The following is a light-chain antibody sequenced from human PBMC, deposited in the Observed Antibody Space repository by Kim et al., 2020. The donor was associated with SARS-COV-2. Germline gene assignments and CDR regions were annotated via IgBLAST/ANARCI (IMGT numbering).Light chain of an antibody. Sequence: QTVTISCTGRTSNVGAGYAVHWYQQFPGRAPKLLIYGNHNRPSGVPDRFSASMSDTSASLAITGLQAEDEAEYYCQSYDNSLSGYVFGPGTKVTVL. J-gene: IGLJ1*01. CDR2: GNH. CDR1: TSNVGAGYA. V-gene: IGLV1-40*01. CDR3: QSYDNSLSGYV.